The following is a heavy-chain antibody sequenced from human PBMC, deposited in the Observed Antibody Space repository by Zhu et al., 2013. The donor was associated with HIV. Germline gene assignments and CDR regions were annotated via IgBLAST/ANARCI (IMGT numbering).Heavy chain of an antibody. CDR1: GYIFIDYY. CDR2: INPRSGDT. CDR3: AREDRRLMTSLDF. J-gene: IGHJ4*02. V-gene: IGHV1-2*02. D-gene: IGHD3-16*01. Sequence: QVQLVQSGAEMKSPGASVRISCRASGYIFIDYYLHWVRQAPGQGPESMGWINPRSGDTMYTQKFQGRVTMTRDTAIDTAYMEVTSLRSDDTAVYFCAREDRRLMTSLDFWGQGTLVSVSS.